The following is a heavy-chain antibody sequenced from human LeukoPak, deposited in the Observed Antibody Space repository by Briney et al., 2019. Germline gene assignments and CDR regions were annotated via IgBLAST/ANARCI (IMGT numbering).Heavy chain of an antibody. J-gene: IGHJ4*02. Sequence: GGSLRLSCAASGFTFSSYSMNWVRQAPGKGLEWVSYISSSSSTIYYADSVKGRFTISRDNAKNSLYLQMNSLRAEDTAVYYCARGEVDYGDYSLDYWGQGTLVTVSS. CDR1: GFTFSSYS. CDR3: ARGEVDYGDYSLDY. CDR2: ISSSSSTI. D-gene: IGHD4-17*01. V-gene: IGHV3-48*04.